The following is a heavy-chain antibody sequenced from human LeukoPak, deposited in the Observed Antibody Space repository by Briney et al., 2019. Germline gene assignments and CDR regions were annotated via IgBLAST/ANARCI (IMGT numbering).Heavy chain of an antibody. CDR3: ARDRESSSWFDY. CDR1: GFTFSTYS. Sequence: GGSLRLSCAAYGFTFSTYSMNWVRQAPGKGLEWVSYISSSSSYIYYADSVKGRFTISRDNAKNSLYLQLNSRRAEDTAVYYCARDRESSSWFDYWGQGTLVTVSS. D-gene: IGHD6-13*01. CDR2: ISSSSSYI. J-gene: IGHJ4*02. V-gene: IGHV3-21*01.